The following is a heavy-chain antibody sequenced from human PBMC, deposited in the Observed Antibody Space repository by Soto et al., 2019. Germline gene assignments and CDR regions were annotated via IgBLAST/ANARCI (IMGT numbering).Heavy chain of an antibody. V-gene: IGHV1-69*13. Sequence: SVKVSFKASGGTFSIYGFSWVRQAPGQVPEWIGGIIPILTTQNYAQNFHGRVTIVADESTTTVYMELSSLKSEDTAVYYCATSIGIAPTGEGGMNVWGQATSVTDSS. CDR1: GGTFSIYG. CDR3: ATSIGIAPTGEGGMNV. D-gene: IGHD2-8*02. J-gene: IGHJ6*02. CDR2: IIPILTTQ.